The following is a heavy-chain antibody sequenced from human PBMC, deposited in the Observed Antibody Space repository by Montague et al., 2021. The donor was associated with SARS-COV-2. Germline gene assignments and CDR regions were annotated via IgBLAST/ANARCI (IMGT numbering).Heavy chain of an antibody. Sequence: SETLSLTCTVSGGSIRSSSYYWGWIRQPPGKGLEWIGNIYYSGSTYYNPSLKSRVTISGDTSKDQFSLNLNSVTVADTAIYFCARPASGIGNAFDVWGQGTMVNVSS. CDR2: IYYSGST. CDR1: GGSIRSSSYY. V-gene: IGHV4-39*01. CDR3: ARPASGIGNAFDV. J-gene: IGHJ3*01. D-gene: IGHD3-10*01.